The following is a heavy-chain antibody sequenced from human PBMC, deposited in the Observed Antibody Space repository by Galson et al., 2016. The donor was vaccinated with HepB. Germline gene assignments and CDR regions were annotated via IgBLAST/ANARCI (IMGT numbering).Heavy chain of an antibody. CDR2: IRVSGGST. CDR3: AKCSVYGSGWCNSFDP. J-gene: IGHJ5*02. Sequence: SLRLSCAASGFTVSSSAMSWVRQAPGKGLEWVSSIRVSGGSTFYADSVKGRFTISTDTSKSTLYLQMNSLRAEDTAIYYCAKCSVYGSGWCNSFDPWGQGTPVIVSS. D-gene: IGHD6-19*01. V-gene: IGHV3-23*01. CDR1: GFTVSSSA.